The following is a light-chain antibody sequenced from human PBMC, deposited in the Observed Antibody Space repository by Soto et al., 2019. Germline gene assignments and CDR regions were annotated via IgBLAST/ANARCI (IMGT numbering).Light chain of an antibody. Sequence: QSVLTQPPSVSAAPGQKVTISCCGSSSNIGNFYVSWYQHLPGTAPKLLIYDNDKRPSGIPDRFSGSKSGTSATLGITGLQTGDEADYYCGAWDGSLSAGVFGGGTKLTVL. V-gene: IGLV1-51*01. J-gene: IGLJ2*01. CDR2: DND. CDR3: GAWDGSLSAGV. CDR1: SSNIGNFY.